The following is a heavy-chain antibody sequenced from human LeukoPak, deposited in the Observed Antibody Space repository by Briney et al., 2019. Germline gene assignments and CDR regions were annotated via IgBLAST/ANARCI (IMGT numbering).Heavy chain of an antibody. D-gene: IGHD3-10*01. CDR2: IYYSGST. V-gene: IGHV4-59*08. Sequence: PSETLSLTCTVSGGSISSYYWSWIRQPPGKGLEWIGYIYYSGSTNYNPSLKSRVTISVDTSKNQFSLKLSSVTAADTAVYYCARLEGSGSYPIEVYYFDYWGQGTLVTVSS. J-gene: IGHJ4*02. CDR1: GGSISSYY. CDR3: ARLEGSGSYPIEVYYFDY.